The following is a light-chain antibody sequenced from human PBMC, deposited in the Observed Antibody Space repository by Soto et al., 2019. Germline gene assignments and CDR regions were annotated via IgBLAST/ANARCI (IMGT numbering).Light chain of an antibody. CDR3: QQYSSSRT. J-gene: IGKJ1*01. Sequence: DIVFTQSPGTLSLSPGERATLYWRASQSVRSNHLAWYQQKPGQAPRPLIYGGSSRATGIPVMFSGSGSETDFTLTITRLEPEDFAMDYCQQYSSSRTFGQGTQVDIK. V-gene: IGKV3-20*01. CDR1: QSVRSNH. CDR2: GGS.